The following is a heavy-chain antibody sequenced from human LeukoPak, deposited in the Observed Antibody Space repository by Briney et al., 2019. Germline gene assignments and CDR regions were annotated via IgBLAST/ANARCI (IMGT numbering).Heavy chain of an antibody. Sequence: GASVKVSCKASGYTFTGYYMHWVRQAPGQGLEWMGWINPNSGGTNYAQKFQGSVTMTRDTSISTAYMELSRLRSDDTAVYYCARGGYYDFWSGYFTFDYWGQGTLVTVSS. J-gene: IGHJ4*02. D-gene: IGHD3-3*01. CDR1: GYTFTGYY. CDR3: ARGGYYDFWSGYFTFDY. CDR2: INPNSGGT. V-gene: IGHV1-2*02.